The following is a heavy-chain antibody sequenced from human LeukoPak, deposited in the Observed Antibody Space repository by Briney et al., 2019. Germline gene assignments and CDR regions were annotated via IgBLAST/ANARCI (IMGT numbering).Heavy chain of an antibody. V-gene: IGHV1-46*01. CDR2: INPGRGST. Sequence: ASVKVSCKASGYTFTSYYMHWVRQAPGQGLEWMGIINPGRGSTTYAQTFQGRVTMTRDTSTSTVYMELSSLRSEDTAVYYCARDIAAAGTRWAFDYWGRGTLVTVSS. J-gene: IGHJ4*02. CDR3: ARDIAAAGTRWAFDY. CDR1: GYTFTSYY. D-gene: IGHD6-13*01.